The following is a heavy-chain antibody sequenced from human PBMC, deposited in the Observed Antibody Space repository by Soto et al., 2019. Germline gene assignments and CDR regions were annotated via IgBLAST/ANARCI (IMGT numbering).Heavy chain of an antibody. V-gene: IGHV3-33*01. D-gene: IGHD2-8*01. Sequence: GGSLRLCCAASGFTFSSYGMHWVRQAPGKGLEWVAVIWYDGSNKYYADSVKGRFTISRDNSKNTLYLQMNSLRAEDTAVYYCARGVGYCTNGVCYGMDVWGQGTTVTVSS. CDR1: GFTFSSYG. J-gene: IGHJ6*02. CDR3: ARGVGYCTNGVCYGMDV. CDR2: IWYDGSNK.